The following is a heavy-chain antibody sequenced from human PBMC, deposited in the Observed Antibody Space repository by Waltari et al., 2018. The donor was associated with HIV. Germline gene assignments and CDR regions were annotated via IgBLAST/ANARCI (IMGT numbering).Heavy chain of an antibody. V-gene: IGHV3-7*01. D-gene: IGHD1-7*01. CDR2: IKHDGSEK. J-gene: IGHJ5*02. Sequence: EVQLVESGGGLVQPGGSLRLSCAASGFTFSSYWMDGVRQAPGKGLEWVTNIKHDGSEKYYVGSVKGRFTISRDNAKSSLYLQMNSLRAEDTAVYYCARGDNWNSNWFDPWGQGTLVTVSS. CDR1: GFTFSSYW. CDR3: ARGDNWNSNWFDP.